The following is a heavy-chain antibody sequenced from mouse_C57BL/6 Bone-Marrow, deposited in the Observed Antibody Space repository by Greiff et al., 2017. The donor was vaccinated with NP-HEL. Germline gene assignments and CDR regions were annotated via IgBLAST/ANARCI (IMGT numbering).Heavy chain of an antibody. CDR1: GFTFSSYG. CDR3: ARRGWLLLGNYFDY. V-gene: IGHV5-6*01. CDR2: ISSGGSYT. Sequence: EVQRVESGGDLVKPGGSLKLSCAASGFTFSSYGMSWVRQTPDKRLEWVATISSGGSYTYYPDSVKGRFTISRDNAKNTLYLQMSSLKSEDTAMYYCARRGWLLLGNYFDYWGQGTTLTVSS. J-gene: IGHJ2*01. D-gene: IGHD2-3*01.